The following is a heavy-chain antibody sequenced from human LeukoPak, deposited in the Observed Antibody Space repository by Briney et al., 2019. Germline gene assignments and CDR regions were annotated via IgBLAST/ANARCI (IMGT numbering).Heavy chain of an antibody. J-gene: IGHJ4*02. CDR3: AGRARDVRFPPRYFDY. CDR2: INHSGST. CDR1: GGSFSGYY. V-gene: IGHV4-34*01. D-gene: IGHD4-17*01. Sequence: SETLSLTCAVYGGSFSGYYWSWIRQPPGKGLEWIGEINHSGSTSYNPSLKSRVTISVDTSKNQFSLKLSSVTAADTAVYYCAGRARDVRFPPRYFDYWGQGTLVTVSS.